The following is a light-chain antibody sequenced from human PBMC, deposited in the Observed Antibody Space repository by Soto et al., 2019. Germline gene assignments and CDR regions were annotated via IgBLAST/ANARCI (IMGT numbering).Light chain of an antibody. Sequence: QSVLTQPPSASGTPGQRVTISCSGSSSNIGSNTVNWYQQLPGTAPKLLIYSHNQRPSGVPDRFSVSKSGTSASLAISGLHSEDEADYYCATWDDSLDGYVFGTGTKLTVL. CDR3: ATWDDSLDGYV. CDR2: SHN. V-gene: IGLV1-44*01. J-gene: IGLJ1*01. CDR1: SSNIGSNT.